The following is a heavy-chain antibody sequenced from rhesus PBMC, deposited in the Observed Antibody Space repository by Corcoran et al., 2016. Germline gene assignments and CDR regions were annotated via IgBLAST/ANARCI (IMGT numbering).Heavy chain of an antibody. CDR3: ARGAWGSSYFDY. CDR2: SKGSGGRN. V-gene: IGHV4-106*01. Sequence: QVQLQESGPGLVTPSETLSLTCAVSGGSISDRYYWSWIRQPPGKGLEWIGYSKGSGGRNYHNPSLKSGGTISTDTAKNQFALKLSSVTAADTAVDYCARGAWGSSYFDYWGQGVLVTVSS. CDR1: GGSISDRYY. J-gene: IGHJ4*01. D-gene: IGHD1-44*01.